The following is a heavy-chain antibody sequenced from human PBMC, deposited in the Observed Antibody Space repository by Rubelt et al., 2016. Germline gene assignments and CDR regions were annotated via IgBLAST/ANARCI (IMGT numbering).Heavy chain of an antibody. CDR2: ISGGMESI. D-gene: IGHD4-11*01. J-gene: IGHJ4*02. V-gene: IGHV3-48*04. CDR3: ARGYLSNSFDY. CDR1: GFTFSSYS. Sequence: EVQLVESGGGLVQPGGSLRLSCAASGFTFSSYSMDWVRQVPGKGLEWISYISGGMESIYYAASVRARFTISRENAKNSLYLQMDSLGADDTAVYYCARGYLSNSFDYWGQGTLVTVSS.